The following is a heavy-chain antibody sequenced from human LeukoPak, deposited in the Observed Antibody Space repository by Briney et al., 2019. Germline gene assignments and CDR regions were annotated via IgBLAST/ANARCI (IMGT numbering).Heavy chain of an antibody. CDR1: GFTFSTYG. CDR3: ARDASGVDYYDSSGSEDFDY. D-gene: IGHD3-22*01. V-gene: IGHV3-48*04. CDR2: ISSSSSTK. Sequence: GGSLRLSCAASGFTFSTYGMHWVRQAPGKGLEWVSYISSSSSTKYYADSVKGRFTISRDNAKNSLYLQMNSLRAEDTAVYYCARDASGVDYYDSSGSEDFDYWGQGTLVTVSS. J-gene: IGHJ4*02.